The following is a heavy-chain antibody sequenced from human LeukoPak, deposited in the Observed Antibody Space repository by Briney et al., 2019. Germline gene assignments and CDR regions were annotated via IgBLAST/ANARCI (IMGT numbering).Heavy chain of an antibody. Sequence: GGSLRLSCAASGFTFSSYSMNWVRQAPGKGLEWVSSISSSSSYIYYADSVKGRFTISRDNAKNSLYLQMNSLRAEDTAVYYCARKRGYSYGYESMGYWGQGTLVTVSS. V-gene: IGHV3-21*01. J-gene: IGHJ4*02. D-gene: IGHD5-18*01. CDR2: ISSSSSYI. CDR3: ARKRGYSYGYESMGY. CDR1: GFTFSSYS.